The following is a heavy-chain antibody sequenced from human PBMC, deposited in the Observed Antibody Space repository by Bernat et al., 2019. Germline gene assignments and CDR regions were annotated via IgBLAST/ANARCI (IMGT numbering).Heavy chain of an antibody. CDR3: ARADGNSFWFDP. J-gene: IGHJ5*02. V-gene: IGHV3-23*04. D-gene: IGHD4-23*01. Sequence: EVQLVESGGGLVQPGGSLRLSCAASGFTFSSYAMSWVRQAPGKGLEWVSAISGSGCSTYYAASVTGRFTISRDNSKNTLYLQMHSLRAEDTAVYYCARADGNSFWFDPWGQGTLVTVSS. CDR1: GFTFSSYA. CDR2: ISGSGCST.